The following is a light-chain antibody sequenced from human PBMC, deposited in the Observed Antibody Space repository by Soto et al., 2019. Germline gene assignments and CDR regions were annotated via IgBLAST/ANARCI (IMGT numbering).Light chain of an antibody. Sequence: EIVLTQSPGTLSLSPGERATLSCRASQSVSTNYLAWYQRKPGQAPRLLIYGASSRATDIPNRFSGSGSGTDFTLTITRLKAEDLAVDYCQQYGSAPPTFGQGTKVEMK. J-gene: IGKJ1*01. CDR2: GAS. V-gene: IGKV3-20*01. CDR3: QQYGSAPPT. CDR1: QSVSTNY.